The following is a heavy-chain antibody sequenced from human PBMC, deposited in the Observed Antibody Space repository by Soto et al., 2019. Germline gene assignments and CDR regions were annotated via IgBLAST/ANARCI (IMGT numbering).Heavy chain of an antibody. J-gene: IGHJ5*02. CDR2: ISAYNGNT. CDR1: GYTFTSYG. CDR3: AIAGVTDYDILTVPNNWFDP. Sequence: QVQLVQSGAEVKKPGASVKVSCKASGYTFTSYGISWVLQAPGQGLEWMGWISAYNGNTNYAQKLQGRVTMTTDTSTSTAYMELRSLRSDDTAVYYCAIAGVTDYDILTVPNNWFDPWCQGTLVTVSS. V-gene: IGHV1-18*04. D-gene: IGHD3-9*01.